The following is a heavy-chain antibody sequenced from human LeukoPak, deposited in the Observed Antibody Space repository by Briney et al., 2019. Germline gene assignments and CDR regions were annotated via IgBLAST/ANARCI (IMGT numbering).Heavy chain of an antibody. J-gene: IGHJ4*02. Sequence: GASVKVSCKASGYTFTTNAMNWVRQAPGQGLEWMGWINTNTGNPTYAQGFTGRFVFSLDTSVSTAYLQISSLKAEDTAVYYCARVSDSSGYYYVYWGQGTLVTVSS. D-gene: IGHD3-22*01. V-gene: IGHV7-4-1*02. CDR2: INTNTGNP. CDR3: ARVSDSSGYYYVY. CDR1: GYTFTTNA.